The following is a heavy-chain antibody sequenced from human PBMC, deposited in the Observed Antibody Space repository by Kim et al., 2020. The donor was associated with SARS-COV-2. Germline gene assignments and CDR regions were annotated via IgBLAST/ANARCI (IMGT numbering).Heavy chain of an antibody. CDR3: ARGHTGVVPAPILGLGPFSYYYHMDV. Sequence: SETLSLTCAVSGGSLRGSSFPFLRPPPGPWLEWIGEINHSGCTKYSPSLKSRVTMSIDTSKSQFSLRLTSVTAADTAVYFCARGHTGVVPAPILGLGPFSYYYHMDVWGRGTTVTVSS. V-gene: IGHV4-34*01. D-gene: IGHD2-2*01. J-gene: IGHJ6*03. CDR1: GGSLRGSS. CDR2: INHSGCT.